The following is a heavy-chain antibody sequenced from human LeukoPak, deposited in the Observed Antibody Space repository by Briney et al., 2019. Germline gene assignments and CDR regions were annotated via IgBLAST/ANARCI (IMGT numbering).Heavy chain of an antibody. Sequence: ASMTVASKASGYTFTGYYMHWVRQAPGQGLEWMGWINPNSGGTNYAQKFQGRVTMTRDTSISTAYMELSRLRSDGTAVYYRARALLLRAVAAPGYFQHWGQGTLVTVSS. D-gene: IGHD6-19*01. CDR1: GYTFTGYY. CDR2: INPNSGGT. V-gene: IGHV1-2*02. J-gene: IGHJ1*01. CDR3: ARALLLRAVAAPGYFQH.